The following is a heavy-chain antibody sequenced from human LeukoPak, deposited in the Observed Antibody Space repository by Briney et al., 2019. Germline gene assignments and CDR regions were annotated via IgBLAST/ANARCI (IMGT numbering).Heavy chain of an antibody. D-gene: IGHD5-18*01. V-gene: IGHV4-4*07. Sequence: PSETLSLTCTVSGGSISSYYWSWIRQPAGKGLEWIGRIYTSGSTKYNPSLKSRVTISVDMSKNQFSLKLSSVTAADTAVYYCARDPGHSYGAPFDYWGQGTLVTVSS. CDR3: ARDPGHSYGAPFDY. CDR1: GGSISSYY. J-gene: IGHJ4*02. CDR2: IYTSGST.